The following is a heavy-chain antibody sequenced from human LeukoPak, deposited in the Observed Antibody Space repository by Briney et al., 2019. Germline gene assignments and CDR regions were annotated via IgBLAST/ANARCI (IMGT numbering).Heavy chain of an antibody. J-gene: IGHJ4*02. CDR1: GFIVTSNH. D-gene: IGHD3-10*01. CDR2: VYVGGRT. V-gene: IGHV3-53*01. CDR3: ARSQGSGSYYTGY. Sequence: TGRSLRLSCAASGFIVTSNHMSWVRQAPGKGLEWVSVVYVGGRTNFADSVKGRFTISRDNSRTTMYLQMNSLRAEDTAVYYCARSQGSGSYYTGYWGQGTLVTVSS.